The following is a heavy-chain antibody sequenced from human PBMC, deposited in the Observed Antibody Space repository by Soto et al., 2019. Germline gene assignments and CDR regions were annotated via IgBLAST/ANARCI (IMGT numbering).Heavy chain of an antibody. V-gene: IGHV2-5*02. CDR1: GFSLSTSGVG. CDR3: AHSLIVLVPAAERYYFDY. CDR2: IYWDDDK. Sequence: KESGPTLVKPTQTLTLTCTFSGFSLSTSGVGVGWIRQPPGKALEWLALIYWDDDKRYSPSLKSRLTITKDTSKNQVVLTMTNMDPVDTATYYCAHSLIVLVPAAERYYFDYWGQGTLVTVSS. D-gene: IGHD2-2*01. J-gene: IGHJ4*02.